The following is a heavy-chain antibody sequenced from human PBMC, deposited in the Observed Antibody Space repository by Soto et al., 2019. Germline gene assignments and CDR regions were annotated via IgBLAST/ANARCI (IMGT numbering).Heavy chain of an antibody. Sequence: GESLKISCNGSGYSFTSYWIGWVRQMPGKGLEWMGIIYPGDSDTRYSPSFQGQVTISADKSISTAYLQWSSLKASDTAMYYCARHRYSNYESIREQGMDVWGQGTTVTVSS. CDR2: IYPGDSDT. D-gene: IGHD4-4*01. J-gene: IGHJ6*02. CDR3: ARHRYSNYESIREQGMDV. V-gene: IGHV5-51*01. CDR1: GYSFTSYW.